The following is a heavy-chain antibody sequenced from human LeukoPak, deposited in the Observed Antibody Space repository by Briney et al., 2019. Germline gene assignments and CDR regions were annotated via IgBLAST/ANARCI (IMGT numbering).Heavy chain of an antibody. CDR1: GFTFSSSD. J-gene: IGHJ6*04. D-gene: IGHD3-10*02. Sequence: GGSLRLSCAASGFTFSSSDMNWVRQAPGKGLEWVSHITRSGIKYYADSVKGRFTISRDNAKNSLYLQMNSLRAEDTAVYYCAELGITMIGGVWGKGTTVTISS. CDR2: ITRSGIK. V-gene: IGHV3-48*03. CDR3: AELGITMIGGV.